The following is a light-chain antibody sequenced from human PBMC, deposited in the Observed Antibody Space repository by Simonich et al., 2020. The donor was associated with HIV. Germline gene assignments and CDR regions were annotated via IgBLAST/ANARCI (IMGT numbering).Light chain of an antibody. V-gene: IGLV2-23*02. CDR2: DVS. J-gene: IGLJ3*02. CDR1: SSDVGAYNY. Sequence: QSALTQPASVSGSPGQSITISCTGTSSDVGAYNYVSWYQQHPGKAPNLMIYDVSTRPSGVSTRFSGSKSGNTASLTLSGLQAEDEADYYCCSYAGTGTWVFGGGTKLTVL. CDR3: CSYAGTGTWV.